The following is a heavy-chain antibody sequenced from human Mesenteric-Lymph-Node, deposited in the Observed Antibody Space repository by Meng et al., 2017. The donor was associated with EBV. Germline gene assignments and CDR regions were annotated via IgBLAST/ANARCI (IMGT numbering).Heavy chain of an antibody. Sequence: QESGLALLIPSQTRPLTLAFSCCSISSCSYYRSWIRQPPGKGLYWIGHIYDSVYTYYNPSLKSRVTISVDTSKNQFSLKLSSVTAAHTAVYFCVGGVAADGSVDYWGQGTLVTVSS. D-gene: IGHD6-13*01. CDR1: CCSISSCSYY. CDR3: VGGVAADGSVDY. V-gene: IGHV4-30-4*01. CDR2: IYDSVYT. J-gene: IGHJ4*02.